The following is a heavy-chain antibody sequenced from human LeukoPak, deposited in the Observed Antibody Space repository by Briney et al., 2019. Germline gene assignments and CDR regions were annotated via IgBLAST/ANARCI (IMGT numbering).Heavy chain of an antibody. V-gene: IGHV4-39*07. CDR2: IYHSGST. CDR1: GGSISSSSYY. J-gene: IGHJ4*02. Sequence: SETLSLTCTVSGGSISSSSYYWGWIRQPPGKGLEWIGEIYHSGSTNYNPSLKSRVTISVDKSKNQFSLKLSSVTAADTAVYYCASGGDYYDSSGYSYWGQGTLVTVSS. D-gene: IGHD3-22*01. CDR3: ASGGDYYDSSGYSY.